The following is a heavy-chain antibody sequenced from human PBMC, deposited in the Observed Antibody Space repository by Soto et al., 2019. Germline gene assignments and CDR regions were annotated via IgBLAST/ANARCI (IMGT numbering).Heavy chain of an antibody. Sequence: QVQLQQWGAGLLKPSETLSLTCAVYGGSFIGYYWSWIRQPPGKGLEWIGEINHSGSTNYNPSLKSRVTISVDTSKNQFSLKLSSVTAADTAVYYCARGEGGHRKFDYWGQGTLVTVSS. D-gene: IGHD2-15*01. CDR2: INHSGST. CDR3: ARGEGGHRKFDY. CDR1: GGSFIGYY. J-gene: IGHJ4*02. V-gene: IGHV4-34*01.